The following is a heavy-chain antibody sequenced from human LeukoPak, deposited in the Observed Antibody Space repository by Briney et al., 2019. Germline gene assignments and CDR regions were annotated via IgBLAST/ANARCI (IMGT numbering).Heavy chain of an antibody. Sequence: SQTLSLTCTVSGGSISSGDYYWSWIRQPPGKGLEWIGEINHSGSTNYNPSLKSRVIISVDTSKNQFSLKLSSVTAADTAVYYCARGGRISRTQQRGFNYWGQGTLVTVSS. V-gene: IGHV4-30-4*08. CDR2: INHSGST. CDR1: GGSISSGDYY. D-gene: IGHD3-3*02. J-gene: IGHJ4*02. CDR3: ARGGRISRTQQRGFNY.